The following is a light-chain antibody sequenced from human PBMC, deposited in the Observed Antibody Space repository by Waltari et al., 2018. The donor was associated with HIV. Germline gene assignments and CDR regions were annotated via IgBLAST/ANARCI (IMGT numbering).Light chain of an antibody. V-gene: IGLV3-1*01. Sequence: SYELTQPPSVSVSPGQTASITCSGDKLGDHYVSWYQQKAGQSPVLVIFQVSKRPSGSPERFSGSNSGNTATLTISGTQAMDEADYYCQAWDSRTSFGGGTKLTVL. CDR3: QAWDSRTS. CDR1: KLGDHY. J-gene: IGLJ2*01. CDR2: QVS.